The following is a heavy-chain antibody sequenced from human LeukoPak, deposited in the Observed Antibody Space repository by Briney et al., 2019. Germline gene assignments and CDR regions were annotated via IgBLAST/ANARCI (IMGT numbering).Heavy chain of an antibody. V-gene: IGHV3-74*01. D-gene: IGHD5-18*01. J-gene: IGHJ4*02. CDR3: TRGRAYNYGYFDY. CDR2: ISSDGSST. CDR1: GFTFSSDW. Sequence: GGSLRLSCAASGFTFSSDWMHWVRQAPGKGLVWVSRISSDGSSTSYADSVKGRFTISRDNTKNTLCLQMNSLRDEDTAVYYCTRGRAYNYGYFDYWGQGTLVTVSS.